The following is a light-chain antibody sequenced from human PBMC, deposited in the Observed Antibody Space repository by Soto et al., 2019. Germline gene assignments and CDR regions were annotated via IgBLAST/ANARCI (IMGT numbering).Light chain of an antibody. V-gene: IGKV3-15*01. CDR3: QQYNNWPPGT. CDR1: QSVSTN. Sequence: EIVMTQSPATLSVSPGERATLSCRASQSVSTNLAWYQQKLGQAPRLLIFAASARATDIPARFSGSGSGTEFTLTISSLQSEDFAVYYCQQYNNWPPGTFGQGTKVDI. CDR2: AAS. J-gene: IGKJ1*01.